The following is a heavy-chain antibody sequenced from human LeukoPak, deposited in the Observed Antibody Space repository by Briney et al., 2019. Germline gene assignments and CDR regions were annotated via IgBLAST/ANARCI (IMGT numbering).Heavy chain of an antibody. Sequence: GGSLRLSCAASGFNFSDYYTNWIRQAPGKGLEWVSYISSSGNIIYYADSVKGRFTISRDNAKNSLYLQMHSLRAEDTAVYYCARGSGGPNYYYYYMDVWGKGTTVTVSS. D-gene: IGHD3-10*01. CDR3: ARGSGGPNYYYYYMDV. J-gene: IGHJ6*03. V-gene: IGHV3-11*04. CDR2: ISSSGNII. CDR1: GFNFSDYY.